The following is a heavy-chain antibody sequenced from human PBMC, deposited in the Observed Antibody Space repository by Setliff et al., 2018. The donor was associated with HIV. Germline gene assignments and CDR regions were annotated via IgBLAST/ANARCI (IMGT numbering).Heavy chain of an antibody. Sequence: ASVKVSCKAAGYTFTGYYMHWVRQAPEQGLEWMGRINPNSGGTNYAQKFQGRVTMTRDTSISTAYMELSRLRSEDTAMYYCAAVYCSSTNCPDWGQGTLVTVSS. J-gene: IGHJ4*02. D-gene: IGHD2-2*01. CDR1: GYTFTGYY. CDR2: INPNSGGT. CDR3: AAVYCSSTNCPD. V-gene: IGHV1-2*06.